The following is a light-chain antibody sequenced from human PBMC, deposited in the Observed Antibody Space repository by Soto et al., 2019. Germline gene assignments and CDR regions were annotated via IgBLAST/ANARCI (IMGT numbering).Light chain of an antibody. CDR1: SSDVGIYNL. CDR3: SSYTSSSTLGGV. Sequence: QSALTQPASVSGSPGQSITISCTGTSSDVGIYNLVSWYQQHPGKAPKLMIYEGTKRPSGVSNRFSGSKSGNTASLTISGLQAEDEADYYCSSYTSSSTLGGVFGTGTKVTVL. V-gene: IGLV2-14*02. CDR2: EGT. J-gene: IGLJ1*01.